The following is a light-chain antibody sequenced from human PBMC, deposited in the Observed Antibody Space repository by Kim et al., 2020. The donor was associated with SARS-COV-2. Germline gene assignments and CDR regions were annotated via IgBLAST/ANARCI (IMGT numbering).Light chain of an antibody. V-gene: IGKV1-33*01. CDR3: QQYDNLPPYT. Sequence: DIQMTQSPSSLSASVGDRVTITCQASQVISNYLNWYQQKPGKAPKLLIYDASNLETGVPSRFSGSGSGTDFTFTISSLQPEDIATYYCQQYDNLPPYTFGQGTKLEI. CDR1: QVISNY. J-gene: IGKJ2*01. CDR2: DAS.